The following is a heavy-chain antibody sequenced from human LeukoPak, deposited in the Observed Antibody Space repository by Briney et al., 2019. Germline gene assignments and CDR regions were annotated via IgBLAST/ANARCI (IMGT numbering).Heavy chain of an antibody. Sequence: GGSLRLSCAASGFTFSSYSMNWVRQAPGKGLEWVSSISSSSSYIYHADSVKGRLTISRDNAKNSLYLQMNSLRAEDTAVYYCARGFSSSSSVYYYYYMDVWGKGTSVTVSS. CDR3: ARGFSSSSSVYYYYYMDV. CDR2: ISSSSSYI. V-gene: IGHV3-21*01. CDR1: GFTFSSYS. D-gene: IGHD6-6*01. J-gene: IGHJ6*03.